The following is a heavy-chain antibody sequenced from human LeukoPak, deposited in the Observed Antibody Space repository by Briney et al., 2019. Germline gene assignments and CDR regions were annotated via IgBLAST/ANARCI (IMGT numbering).Heavy chain of an antibody. J-gene: IGHJ4*02. Sequence: SETLSLTCTVSGGSISSYYWSWIRQPPGKGLEWIGYIYYSGSTNYNPSLKSRVTISVDTSKNQFSLKLSSVTAADTAVYYCARHYGFWSPLDYWGQGTLVTVSS. D-gene: IGHD3-3*01. CDR1: GGSISSYY. CDR3: ARHYGFWSPLDY. V-gene: IGHV4-59*01. CDR2: IYYSGST.